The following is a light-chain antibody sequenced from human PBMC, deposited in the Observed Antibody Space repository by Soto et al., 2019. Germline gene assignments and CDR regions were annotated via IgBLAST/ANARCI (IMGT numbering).Light chain of an antibody. CDR2: AAF. CDR1: QNIRIY. Sequence: DIQMTQSPSSLSASLGDRVTITCRSSQNIRIYLNWFQQKPGKAPTLQVNAAFSFQSGVPSRFIGSGSDREFTRNINCLQLEEFATDYWHQSYNAPLTFGQGTKVDIK. J-gene: IGKJ1*01. CDR3: HQSYNAPLT. V-gene: IGKV1-39*01.